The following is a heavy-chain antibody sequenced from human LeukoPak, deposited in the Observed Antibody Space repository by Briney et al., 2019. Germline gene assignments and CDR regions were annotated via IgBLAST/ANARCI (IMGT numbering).Heavy chain of an antibody. V-gene: IGHV3-23*01. CDR1: GFTFSNYG. CDR2: ITSGDGSP. D-gene: IGHD3-16*01. CDR3: TKRGAYYVDY. J-gene: IGHJ4*02. Sequence: GGSLRLSCIASGFTFSNYGMSWVRQAPGKGLEWVSTITSGDGSPYYADSVKGRFTISRDNSNNMLYLQMNSLRAEDTAVYYCTKRGAYYVDYWGRGIPVTVSS.